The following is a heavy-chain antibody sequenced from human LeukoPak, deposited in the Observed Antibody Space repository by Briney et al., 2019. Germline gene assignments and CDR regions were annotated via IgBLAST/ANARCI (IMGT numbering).Heavy chain of an antibody. CDR3: AKGEGELVIITYFDY. V-gene: IGHV3-9*01. D-gene: IGHD3-9*01. CDR1: GFTFDDYV. J-gene: IGHJ4*02. CDR2: ISWNSGSI. Sequence: PGGSLRLSCAASGFTFDDYVMHWVRQGPGKGLEWVSGISWNSGSIGYADSVKGRFTISRDNAKNSLYLQMNSLRAEDTALYYCAKGEGELVIITYFDYWGQGTLVTVSS.